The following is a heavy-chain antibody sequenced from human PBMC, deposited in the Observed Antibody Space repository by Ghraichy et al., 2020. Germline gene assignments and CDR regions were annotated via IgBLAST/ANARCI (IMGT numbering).Heavy chain of an antibody. D-gene: IGHD3-10*01. V-gene: IGHV3-48*02. CDR2: INSGGGVV. CDR1: GFTFRIYS. Sequence: GGSLRLSCAASGFTFRIYSMNWVRQAPGKGLEWVSYINSGGGVVYYADSVKGRFTISRDNAKNSLSLHMNSLRDEDTAVYYCAANYGSGNYDYYYGMDVWGQGTTVTVSS. J-gene: IGHJ6*02. CDR3: AANYGSGNYDYYYGMDV.